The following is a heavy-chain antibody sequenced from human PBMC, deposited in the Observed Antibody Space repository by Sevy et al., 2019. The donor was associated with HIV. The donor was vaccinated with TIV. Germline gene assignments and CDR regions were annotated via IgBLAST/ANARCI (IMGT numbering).Heavy chain of an antibody. CDR3: ARDSNSSGYYSYYYYGMDV. CDR2: IYYSGST. V-gene: IGHV4-31*03. D-gene: IGHD3-22*01. J-gene: IGHJ6*02. Sequence: SETLSLTCTVSGGSISSGVYYWSWIRQHPGKGLEWIGYIYYSGSTYYNPSLKSRVTISVDTSKNQFSLKLSSVTAADTAVYYCARDSNSSGYYSYYYYGMDVWGQGTTVTVSS. CDR1: GGSISSGVYY.